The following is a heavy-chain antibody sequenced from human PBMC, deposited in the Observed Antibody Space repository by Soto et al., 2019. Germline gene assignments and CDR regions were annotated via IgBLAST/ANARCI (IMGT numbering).Heavy chain of an antibody. J-gene: IGHJ5*02. CDR1: EGKIIGGGDY. CDR2: IYYSGST. D-gene: IGHD3-3*01. Sequence: SCSVAEGKIIGGGDYWSWIKQPPGKGLEWIGYIYYSGSTYYNPSLKSRVTISVDTSKNQFSLNLGSVTAADAAVYYCARASTIFGGVVLFASWGQRTLVTGFS. V-gene: IGHV4-30-4*01. CDR3: ARASTIFGGVVLFAS.